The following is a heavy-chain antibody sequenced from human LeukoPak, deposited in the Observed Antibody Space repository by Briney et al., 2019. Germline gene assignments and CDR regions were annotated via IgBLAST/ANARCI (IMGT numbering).Heavy chain of an antibody. J-gene: IGHJ6*02. CDR3: ARGYSNYYYGMDV. V-gene: IGHV1-69*04. CDR1: GYTLTSYG. D-gene: IGHD4-11*01. Sequence: SVKVSCKASGYTLTSYGISWVRQAPGQGLEWMGRIIPILGIANYAQKFQGRVTITADKSTSTAYMELSSLRSEDTAVYYCARGYSNYYYGMDVWGQGTTVTVSS. CDR2: IIPILGIA.